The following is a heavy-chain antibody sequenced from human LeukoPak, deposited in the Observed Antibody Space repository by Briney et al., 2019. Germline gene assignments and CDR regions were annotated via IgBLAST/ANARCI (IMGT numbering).Heavy chain of an antibody. CDR2: INSDGSST. V-gene: IGHV3-74*01. CDR1: GFTFSSYA. Sequence: GGSLRLSCAASGFTFSSYAMSWVRQAPGKGLVWVSRINSDGSSTSYADSVKGRFTISRDNAKNTLYLQMNSLRAEDTAVYYCARAQNWNYVNYWGQGTLVTVSS. D-gene: IGHD1-1*01. J-gene: IGHJ4*02. CDR3: ARAQNWNYVNY.